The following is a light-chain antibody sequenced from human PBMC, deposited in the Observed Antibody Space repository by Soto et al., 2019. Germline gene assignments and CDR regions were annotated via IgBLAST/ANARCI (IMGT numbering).Light chain of an antibody. Sequence: QSALTQPASVSGSPGQSITISCTGTSSDVGGYNYVSWYQQYPGKAPRLMIYEVSNQPSGVSNRFSGSKSGNTASLTISGLQAEDEADYYCSSYTSSNTGVFGGGTKLTVL. CDR2: EVS. J-gene: IGLJ3*02. CDR3: SSYTSSNTGV. V-gene: IGLV2-14*01. CDR1: SSDVGGYNY.